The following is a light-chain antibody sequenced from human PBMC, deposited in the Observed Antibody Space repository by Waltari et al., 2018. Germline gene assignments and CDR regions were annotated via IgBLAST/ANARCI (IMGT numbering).Light chain of an antibody. Sequence: QSALTQPASVSGSPGQPVTLFCTGTSNAVGGYNFVSWYQEHPGQAPRVIIYDVSDRPSGVSDRFSGSKSGNTASLTISGLQAEDEADYYCSSQSSNNVVLFGGGTKLTVL. CDR1: SNAVGGYNF. CDR3: SSQSSNNVVL. CDR2: DVS. V-gene: IGLV2-14*01. J-gene: IGLJ2*01.